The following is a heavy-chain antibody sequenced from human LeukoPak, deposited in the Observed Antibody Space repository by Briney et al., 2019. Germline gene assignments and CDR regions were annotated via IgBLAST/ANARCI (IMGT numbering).Heavy chain of an antibody. CDR1: GYTCTGYY. V-gene: IGHV1-2*02. D-gene: IGHD6-13*01. Sequence: ASVKVSCKASGYTCTGYYMHWVRQAPGQGLEWMGWINPNSGGTNYAQKFQGRVTMTRDTSISTAYMELSRLRSDDTAVYYCARSDSSSWHLDYWGQGTLVTVSS. CDR3: ARSDSSSWHLDY. CDR2: INPNSGGT. J-gene: IGHJ4*02.